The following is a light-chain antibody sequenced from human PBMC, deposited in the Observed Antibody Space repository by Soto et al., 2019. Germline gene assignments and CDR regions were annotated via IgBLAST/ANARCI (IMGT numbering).Light chain of an antibody. Sequence: EIVLKQSPGTLSLTPGERATLSCRASQSVSNTYLAWYQQKPGQTPRLLIYGASSRATGIPDRFSGSGSGTDFTLTISRLEPEDFAVYYCQQYGSSITFGQGTRLEI. J-gene: IGKJ5*01. CDR3: QQYGSSIT. CDR2: GAS. CDR1: QSVSNTY. V-gene: IGKV3-20*01.